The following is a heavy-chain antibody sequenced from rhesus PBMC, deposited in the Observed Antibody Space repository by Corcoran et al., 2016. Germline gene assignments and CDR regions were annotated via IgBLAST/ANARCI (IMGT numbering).Heavy chain of an antibody. D-gene: IGHD6-31*01. CDR2: ISGSTGST. Sequence: QLQLQESGPGLVKPSETLSLTCAVSGGSISRSYWSWIRRPPGKGREWIGRISGSTGSTATNPSLKSRVTMSTDTSKNQFSLKLSSVTAADTAVYYCARGSTAAPWGQGVLVTVSS. J-gene: IGHJ4*01. CDR3: ARGSTAAP. CDR1: GGSISRSY. V-gene: IGHV4-173*01.